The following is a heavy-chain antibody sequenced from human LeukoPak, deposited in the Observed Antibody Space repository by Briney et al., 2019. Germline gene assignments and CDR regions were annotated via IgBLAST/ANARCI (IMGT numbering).Heavy chain of an antibody. Sequence: SETLSLTCTVSGGSISSYYWSWIRQPPGKGLEWIGYIYYSGSTNYNPSLKSRVTMSVDTSKNQFSLKLSSVTAADTAVYYCARGVVPAATFDYWGQGTLVTVSS. D-gene: IGHD2-2*01. CDR3: ARGVVPAATFDY. J-gene: IGHJ4*02. V-gene: IGHV4-59*12. CDR1: GGSISSYY. CDR2: IYYSGST.